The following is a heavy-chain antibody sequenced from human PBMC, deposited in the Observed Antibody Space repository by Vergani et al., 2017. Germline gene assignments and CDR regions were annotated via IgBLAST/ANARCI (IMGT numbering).Heavy chain of an antibody. V-gene: IGHV3-33*01. D-gene: IGHD3-16*01. CDR1: GFTFSSYG. J-gene: IGHJ5*02. Sequence: QVQLVESGGGVVQPGRSLRLSCAASGFTFSSYGMHWVRQAPGKGLEWVAVIWDDGSNKYYADSVKGRFTISRDNSKNTLYLQMNSLRAEDTAVYYCARDPSGPVWGIGWFDPWGQGTLVTVSS. CDR2: IWDDGSNK. CDR3: ARDPSGPVWGIGWFDP.